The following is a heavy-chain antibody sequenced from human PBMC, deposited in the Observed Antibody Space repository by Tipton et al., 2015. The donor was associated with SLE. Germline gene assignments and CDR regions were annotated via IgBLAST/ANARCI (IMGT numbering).Heavy chain of an antibody. J-gene: IGHJ6*02. CDR3: ARGHTAMVGSLYYYGMDV. D-gene: IGHD5-18*01. V-gene: IGHV4-39*07. Sequence: TLSLTCTVSGGSIRSSSYYWGWIRQPPGKGLEWIGSIYYSGSTYYNPSLKSRVTISVDMSKNQFSLKLSSVTAADTAVYYCARGHTAMVGSLYYYGMDVWGQGTTVTVSS. CDR1: GGSIRSSSYY. CDR2: IYYSGST.